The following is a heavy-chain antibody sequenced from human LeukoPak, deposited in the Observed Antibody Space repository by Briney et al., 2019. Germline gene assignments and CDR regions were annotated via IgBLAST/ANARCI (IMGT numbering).Heavy chain of an antibody. D-gene: IGHD1-26*01. CDR2: IYPGDSDT. Sequence: GESLKISCKGSGYSFTSYWIGWVRQMPGKGLEWMGIIYPGDSDTRYSPSFQGQVTISADKSISTAYLQWSSLKASDTAMYYCARQEQQAGRRYYYYGMDVWGQGTTVTVSS. J-gene: IGHJ6*02. CDR1: GYSFTSYW. V-gene: IGHV5-51*01. CDR3: ARQEQQAGRRYYYYGMDV.